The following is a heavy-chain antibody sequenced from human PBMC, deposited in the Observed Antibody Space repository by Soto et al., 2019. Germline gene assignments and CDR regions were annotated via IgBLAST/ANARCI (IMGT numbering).Heavy chain of an antibody. Sequence: EVQLVESGGGLVQPGRSLRLSCAASGFTFDDYAMHWVRRVPGKGLEWVSSISWNSNIIGYADSVKGRFTISRDNAKNSLYLQMNSVRPEDTALYYCAKGGPDGFCSGGRCYFDYWGQGTLVTVSS. CDR1: GFTFDDYA. CDR2: ISWNSNII. D-gene: IGHD2-15*01. CDR3: AKGGPDGFCSGGRCYFDY. V-gene: IGHV3-9*01. J-gene: IGHJ4*02.